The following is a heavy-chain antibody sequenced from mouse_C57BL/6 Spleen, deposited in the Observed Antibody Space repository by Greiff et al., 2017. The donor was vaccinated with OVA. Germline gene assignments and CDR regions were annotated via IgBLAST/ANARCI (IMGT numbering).Heavy chain of an antibody. V-gene: IGHV1-15*01. Sequence: VQLQQSGAELVRPGASVTLSCKASGYTFTDYDMHWVKQTPVHGLEWIGVINPVTGGPASIQKFKGQAILTADNSASTTYMWLRSLTSEEAAVFYSTRPITAVVAPFAYWGQGTLVTVSA. CDR3: TRPITAVVAPFAY. CDR2: INPVTGGP. CDR1: GYTFTDYD. D-gene: IGHD1-1*01. J-gene: IGHJ3*01.